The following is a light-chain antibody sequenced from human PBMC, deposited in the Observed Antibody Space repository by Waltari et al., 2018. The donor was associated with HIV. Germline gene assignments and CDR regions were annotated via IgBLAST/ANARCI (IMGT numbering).Light chain of an antibody. V-gene: IGLV1-44*01. J-gene: IGLJ3*02. CDR2: NND. CDR1: IPDIGSNT. Sequence: QSVLTQPPSASGTPGQRVTISCSGTIPDIGSNTLNCYQQLPGTAPKLRIYNNDQRPAGVPDRFAASKSGTSASLAIRGLRSEDEADYYCATWDDSLDGPMFGGGTKLTVL. CDR3: ATWDDSLDGPM.